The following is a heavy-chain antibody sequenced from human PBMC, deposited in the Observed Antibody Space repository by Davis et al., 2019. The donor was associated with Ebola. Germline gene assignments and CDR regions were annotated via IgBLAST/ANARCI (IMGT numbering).Heavy chain of an antibody. V-gene: IGHV5-51*01. CDR2: IYPGDSDT. J-gene: IGHJ4*02. Sequence: GESLKISCKGSGYSFSTFWIACVRQMPGKGLEWMGIIYPGDSDTRYSPSFQGQVTISADKSITTAYLQWSSLKASDTAMYYCARQESLYGSSDYWGQGTLVTVSS. CDR1: GYSFSTFW. D-gene: IGHD2/OR15-2a*01. CDR3: ARQESLYGSSDY.